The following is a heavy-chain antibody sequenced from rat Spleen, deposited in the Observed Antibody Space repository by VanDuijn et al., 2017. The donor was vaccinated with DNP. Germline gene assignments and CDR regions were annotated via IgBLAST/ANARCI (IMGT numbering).Heavy chain of an antibody. Sequence: EVQLVESGGGLVQPGRSLKLSCAASGFTFSDYNMAWVRQAPKKGLEWVAAISPGGGNIYYRDSVKGRFTISRDYARSTLYLQMNSLRSEDTATYYCATSSYYGYDYGFAYWGQGTLVTVSS. CDR3: ATSSYYGYDYGFAY. J-gene: IGHJ3*01. CDR2: ISPGGGNI. V-gene: IGHV5-25*01. D-gene: IGHD1-7*01. CDR1: GFTFSDYN.